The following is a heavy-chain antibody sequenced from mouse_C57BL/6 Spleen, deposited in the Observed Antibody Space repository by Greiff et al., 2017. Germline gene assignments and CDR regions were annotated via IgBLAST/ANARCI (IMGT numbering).Heavy chain of an antibody. V-gene: IGHV1-59*01. CDR1: GYTFTSYW. J-gene: IGHJ4*01. CDR3: SRAGDGYYAMDY. CDR2: IDPSDSYT. Sequence: QVQLKQPGAELVRPGTSVKLSCKASGYTFTSYWMHWVKQRPGQGLEWIGVIDPSDSYTNYNQKFKGKATLTVDTSSSTAYMQLSSLTSEDSAVYYCSRAGDGYYAMDYWGQGTSVTVSS. D-gene: IGHD2-13*01.